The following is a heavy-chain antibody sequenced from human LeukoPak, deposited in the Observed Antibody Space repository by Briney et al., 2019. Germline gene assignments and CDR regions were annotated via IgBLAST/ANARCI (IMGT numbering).Heavy chain of an antibody. Sequence: AASVKVSCKASGYTFTSYGISWVRQAPGQGLEWMGWISAYNGNTNYAQKLQGRVTMTRDTSTSTVYMELSSLRSEDTAVYYCAREHFTMVRVGYFDYWGQGTLVTVSS. D-gene: IGHD3-10*01. J-gene: IGHJ4*02. CDR1: GYTFTSYG. V-gene: IGHV1-18*01. CDR3: AREHFTMVRVGYFDY. CDR2: ISAYNGNT.